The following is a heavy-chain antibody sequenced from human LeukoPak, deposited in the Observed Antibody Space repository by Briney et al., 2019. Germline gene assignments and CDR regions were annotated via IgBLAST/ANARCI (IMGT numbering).Heavy chain of an antibody. D-gene: IGHD3-22*01. CDR1: GGSISSHY. V-gene: IGHV4-59*11. CDR2: SHYSGST. Sequence: SETLSLTCTVSGGSISSHYWSWIRQTPGKGLEWIGYSHYSGSTNYNPSLKSRVTISVDTSKNQFSLRLNSVTAADTAIYYCARAPRGESDAASGFYGMDVWGQGTTVTVSS. J-gene: IGHJ6*02. CDR3: ARAPRGESDAASGFYGMDV.